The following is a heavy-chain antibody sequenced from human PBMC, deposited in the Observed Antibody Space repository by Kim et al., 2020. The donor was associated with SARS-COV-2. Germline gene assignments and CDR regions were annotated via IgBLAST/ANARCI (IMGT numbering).Heavy chain of an antibody. V-gene: IGHV3-21*01. Sequence: GGSLRLSCAASGFTFSSYSMNWVRQAPGKGLEWVSSISSSSSYIYYADSVKGRFTISRDNAKNSLYLQMNSLRAEDTAVYYCATNWGGQWLLSYWGQGTLVTVSS. J-gene: IGHJ4*02. CDR3: ATNWGGQWLLSY. D-gene: IGHD6-19*01. CDR1: GFTFSSYS. CDR2: ISSSSSYI.